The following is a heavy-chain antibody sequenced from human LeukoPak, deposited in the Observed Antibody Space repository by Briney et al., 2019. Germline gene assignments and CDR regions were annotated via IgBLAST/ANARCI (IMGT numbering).Heavy chain of an antibody. CDR1: GYTFTDFD. CDR2: MNPNSGNT. Sequence: ASVKVSCKASGYTFTDFDINWVRQAPGRGLEWMGWMNPNSGNTVYAQKFQSRVTMTRDTSINTARMELTSLTSEDTAVYYCARALDRSYYYVYLSWGQGTVISVSS. V-gene: IGHV1-8*01. CDR3: ARALDRSYYYVYLS. J-gene: IGHJ4*02. D-gene: IGHD3-16*01.